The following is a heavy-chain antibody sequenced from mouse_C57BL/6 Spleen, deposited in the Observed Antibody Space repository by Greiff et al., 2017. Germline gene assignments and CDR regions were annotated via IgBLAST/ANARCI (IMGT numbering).Heavy chain of an antibody. D-gene: IGHD2-4*01. CDR3: ARWSDYEMYYAMDY. CDR2: IYPRDGST. J-gene: IGHJ4*01. V-gene: IGHV1-78*01. CDR1: GYTFTDYT. Sequence: QVQLQQSDAELVKPGASVKISCKVSGYTFTDYTIHWMKQRPEQGLEWIGYIYPRDGSTKYNEKFKGKATLTADKSSSTAYMQLNSLTSEDSAVDFCARWSDYEMYYAMDYWGQGTSVTVSS.